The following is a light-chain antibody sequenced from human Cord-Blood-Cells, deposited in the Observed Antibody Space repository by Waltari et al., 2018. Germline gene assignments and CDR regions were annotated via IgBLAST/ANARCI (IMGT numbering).Light chain of an antibody. CDR1: SSNIGRNT. V-gene: IGLV1-44*01. CDR2: SNN. Sequence: QSVLTQPPSASGTPGQRVTISCSGSSSNIGRNTVNWYQQLPGTAPKLLIYSNNQRPSGVPDRFSGSKSGTSASLAISGLQSEDEAVYYCAAWDDSLNGPVFGGGTKLTVL. CDR3: AAWDDSLNGPV. J-gene: IGLJ3*02.